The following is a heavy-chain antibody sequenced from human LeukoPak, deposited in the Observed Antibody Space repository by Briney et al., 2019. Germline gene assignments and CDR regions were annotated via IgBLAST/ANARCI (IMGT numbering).Heavy chain of an antibody. Sequence: GGSLRLSCAASGFTFSTHTMAWVSQAPGKGLEWLSYISGSTNVIYYADSVKGRFTISRDNAKDSLYLHMNSLKAEDTAVYYCARGLYYMDVWGKGTTVTVSS. CDR3: ARGLYYMDV. CDR1: GFTFSTHT. J-gene: IGHJ6*03. V-gene: IGHV3-48*01. CDR2: ISGSTNVI.